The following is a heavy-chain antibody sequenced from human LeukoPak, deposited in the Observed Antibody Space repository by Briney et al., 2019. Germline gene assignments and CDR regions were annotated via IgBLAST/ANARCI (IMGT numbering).Heavy chain of an antibody. V-gene: IGHV3-72*01. Sequence: GGSLRLSCAASGFTFSDYGMHWVRQAPGQGLEWVGHTGNKANSYTTEYAASVKGRFTISRDDSKNSLYLQMNSLKTEDTAVYYCARGGYSSSSFYGMDVWGQGTTVTVSS. CDR1: GFTFSDYG. CDR3: ARGGYSSSSFYGMDV. D-gene: IGHD6-6*01. J-gene: IGHJ6*02. CDR2: TGNKANSYTT.